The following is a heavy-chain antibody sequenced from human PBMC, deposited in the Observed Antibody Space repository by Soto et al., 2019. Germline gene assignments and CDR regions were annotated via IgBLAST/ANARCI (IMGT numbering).Heavy chain of an antibody. D-gene: IGHD3-10*01. CDR2: IYYSGNT. V-gene: IGHV4-59*08. CDR1: GGSISSYR. J-gene: IGHJ6*02. Sequence: SETLSLTCTVSGGSISSYRWSWIRQPPGEGLEWIGSIYYSGNTNYNPSLKSRVTISADTSKNEFSLRLRSVTTADTAVYYCARWGWFGELIYYGMDVWGQGTTVTVSS. CDR3: ARWGWFGELIYYGMDV.